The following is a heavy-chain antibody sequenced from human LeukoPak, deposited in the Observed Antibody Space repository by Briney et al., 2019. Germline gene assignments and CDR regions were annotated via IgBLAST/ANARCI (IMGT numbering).Heavy chain of an antibody. Sequence: GGSLRLSCAASGFTVSSNYMSWVRQAPGKGLEWVSVFYSGGDTYYVDSVKGRFTISRDNSKNTLYLQMNSLRAEDTAVYYCARIYSSGYPLDYWGQGTLVTVSS. CDR2: FYSGGDT. D-gene: IGHD3-22*01. J-gene: IGHJ4*02. CDR1: GFTVSSNY. CDR3: ARIYSSGYPLDY. V-gene: IGHV3-53*01.